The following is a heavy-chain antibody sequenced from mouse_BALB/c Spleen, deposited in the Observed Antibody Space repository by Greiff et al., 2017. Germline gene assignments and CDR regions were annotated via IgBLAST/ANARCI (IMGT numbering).Heavy chain of an antibody. CDR3: AREGYDGFAY. CDR1: GYTFTSYW. CDR2: IYPSDSYT. J-gene: IGHJ3*01. D-gene: IGHD2-14*01. V-gene: IGHV1-69*02. Sequence: QVQLQQPGAELVRPGASVKLSCKASGYTFTSYWINWVKQRPGQGLEWIGNIYPSDSYTNYNQKFKGKATLTADKSSSTAYMQLSSLTSENSAVYFCAREGYDGFAYWGQGTLVTVSA.